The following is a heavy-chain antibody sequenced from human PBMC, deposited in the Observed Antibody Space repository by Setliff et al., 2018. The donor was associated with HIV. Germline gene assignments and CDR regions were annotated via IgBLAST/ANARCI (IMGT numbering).Heavy chain of an antibody. D-gene: IGHD1-7*01. J-gene: IGHJ5*02. CDR2: INPSGTYT. Sequence: ASVKVSCKTSGDTFTNYYMHWVRQAPGQGPEWLGIINPSGTYTSYAQKFQGRVTMTRDTSTTTVYMELSGLRSEDTAAYFCARSLGGLAVPSKNYFDPWGQGTLVTVS. CDR3: ARSLGGLAVPSKNYFDP. CDR1: GDTFTNYY. V-gene: IGHV1-46*01.